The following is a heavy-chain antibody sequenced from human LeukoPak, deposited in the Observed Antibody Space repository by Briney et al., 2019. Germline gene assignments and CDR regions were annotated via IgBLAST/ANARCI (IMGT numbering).Heavy chain of an antibody. V-gene: IGHV4-39*01. Sequence: SETLSLTCTVSGGSISSSSYYWGWIRQPPGKGLEWIGSIYYSGSTYYNPSLKSRVTISVDTSKNQFSLKLSSVTAADTAVYYCARHSRSHYYGPGEGDDYWGQGTLVTVSS. D-gene: IGHD3-10*01. CDR1: GGSISSSSYY. J-gene: IGHJ4*02. CDR3: ARHSRSHYYGPGEGDDY. CDR2: IYYSGST.